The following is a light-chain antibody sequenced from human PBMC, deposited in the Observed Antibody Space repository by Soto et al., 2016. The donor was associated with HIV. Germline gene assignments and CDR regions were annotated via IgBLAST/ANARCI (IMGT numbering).Light chain of an antibody. V-gene: IGLV3-21*03. Sequence: SYELTQPPSVSAAPGKTATITCAGDNIGNKAVHWYQQKPGQAPVLVVFDDTRRPPGIPERFSGSNSGNTATLIISRVEVGDEADFYCQVWDRNTDHRVFGGGTKLTVL. CDR2: DDT. CDR3: QVWDRNTDHRV. CDR1: NIGNKA. J-gene: IGLJ2*01.